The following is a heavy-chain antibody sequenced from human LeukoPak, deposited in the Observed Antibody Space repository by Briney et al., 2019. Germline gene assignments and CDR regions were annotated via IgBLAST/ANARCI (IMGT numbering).Heavy chain of an antibody. V-gene: IGHV1-69*05. CDR1: GGTFSSYA. D-gene: IGHD4-23*01. Sequence: SVKVSCKASGGTFSSYAISWVRQAPGRGLEWMGGIIPIFGTANYAQKFQGRVTIATDESTSTAYMELSSLRSEDTAVYYCARGGLYGGKAGPPGGTFDYWGQGTLVTVSS. CDR2: IIPIFGTA. CDR3: ARGGLYGGKAGPPGGTFDY. J-gene: IGHJ4*02.